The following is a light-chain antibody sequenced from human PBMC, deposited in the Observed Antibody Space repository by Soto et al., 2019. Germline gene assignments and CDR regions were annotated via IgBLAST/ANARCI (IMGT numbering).Light chain of an antibody. Sequence: EILLPHSPGTLSLSPGERATLSCRASQRVSSAYLAWYQQKPGQAPRLLIYGASSRATGIPDRFSGSGSGTDFTLTISRLEPEDFAVYYCQQYGSSPWTFGQGTKVEIK. CDR3: QQYGSSPWT. V-gene: IGKV3-20*01. CDR2: GAS. J-gene: IGKJ1*01. CDR1: QRVSSAY.